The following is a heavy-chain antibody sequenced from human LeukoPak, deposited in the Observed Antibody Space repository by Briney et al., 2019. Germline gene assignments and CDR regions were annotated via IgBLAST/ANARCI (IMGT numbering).Heavy chain of an antibody. D-gene: IGHD3-16*01. Sequence: GSLRLSCAASGFTFRNYYMSWIRQAPGKGLEWVSYITSRSTDIYYADSVKGRFTISRDNAKNSLYLQMNSLRAEDTAVYFCARVSGEGLPHDYWGQGTLVTVSS. CDR2: ITSRSTDI. J-gene: IGHJ4*02. V-gene: IGHV3-11*01. CDR1: GFTFRNYY. CDR3: ARVSGEGLPHDY.